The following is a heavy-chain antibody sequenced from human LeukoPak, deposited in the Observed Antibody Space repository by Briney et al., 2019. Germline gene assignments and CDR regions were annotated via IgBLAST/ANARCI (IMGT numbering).Heavy chain of an antibody. CDR1: GYTFTGYY. J-gene: IGHJ3*02. Sequence: ASVKVSCKASGYTFTGYYMHWVRQAPGQGLEWMGWINPNSGGTNYAQKFQGRVTMTRDTSISTAYMELSRLRSDDTAVYYCARPYYYDSRDAFDIWGQGTMVTVSS. V-gene: IGHV1-2*02. D-gene: IGHD3-22*01. CDR3: ARPYYYDSRDAFDI. CDR2: INPNSGGT.